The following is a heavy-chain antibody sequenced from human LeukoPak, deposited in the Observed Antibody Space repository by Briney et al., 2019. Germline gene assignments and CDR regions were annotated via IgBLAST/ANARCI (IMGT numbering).Heavy chain of an antibody. J-gene: IGHJ4*02. CDR2: IRQDGSDK. CDR1: GFTFSSYW. D-gene: IGHD2/OR15-2a*01. Sequence: GGSLRLSCAASGFTFSSYWMSWVRQAPGKGLEWVANIRQDGSDKYYVDSVKGRFTISRDNAKNSLYLQMNSLRAEDTAVYYCAREGPRGNSQFDYWGQGTLVTVSS. V-gene: IGHV3-7*01. CDR3: AREGPRGNSQFDY.